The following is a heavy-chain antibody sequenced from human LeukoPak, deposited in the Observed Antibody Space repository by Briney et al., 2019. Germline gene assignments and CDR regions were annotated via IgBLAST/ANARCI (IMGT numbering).Heavy chain of an antibody. J-gene: IGHJ4*02. CDR1: GFTFSSYA. Sequence: PGGSLRLSCAASGFTFSSYAMSWVRQAPGKGLEWVSGISAGGGNTYYADSVKGRFTISRDNSNNTLYMQMNSLRAEDTAVYYCAKYFGSLWYYWFVDCWGQGTLVTVSS. CDR3: AKYFGSLWYYWFVDC. V-gene: IGHV3-23*01. D-gene: IGHD6-13*01. CDR2: ISAGGGNT.